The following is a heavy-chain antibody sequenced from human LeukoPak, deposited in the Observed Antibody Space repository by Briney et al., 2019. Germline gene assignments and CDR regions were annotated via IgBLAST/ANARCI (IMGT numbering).Heavy chain of an antibody. V-gene: IGHV3-30*02. CDR1: GFTSSSYG. J-gene: IGHJ3*01. CDR3: SLGDGDTPFGAFDV. CDR2: VSNDRSNS. Sequence: GGSLRLSRAASGFTSSSYGIQWVRQPPDKGLEWGRMVSNDRSNSYEAYSRNSRFTISRDNPKNALYLQLNSLTAEDTAAYYCSLGDGDTPFGAFDVWGQGTMVTVSS. D-gene: IGHD3-10*01.